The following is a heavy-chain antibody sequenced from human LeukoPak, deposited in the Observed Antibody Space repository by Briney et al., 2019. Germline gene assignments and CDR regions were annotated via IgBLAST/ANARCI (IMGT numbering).Heavy chain of an antibody. Sequence: PGGSLRLSCAASGFTVSSNYMNWVRQAPRKGLEWVSVIYSYGSTYYADSVKGRFTISRGNSKNTLFLQVNSLRAEDTAVYYCAREAVTRNFFDYWGQGTLVTVSS. CDR3: AREAVTRNFFDY. J-gene: IGHJ4*02. CDR2: IYSYGST. V-gene: IGHV3-53*01. D-gene: IGHD4-17*01. CDR1: GFTVSSNY.